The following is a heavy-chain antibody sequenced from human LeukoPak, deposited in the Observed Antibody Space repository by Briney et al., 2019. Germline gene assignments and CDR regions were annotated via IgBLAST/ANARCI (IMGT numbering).Heavy chain of an antibody. CDR3: AKDRGDYYGSGSYSDY. CDR1: GFTFSDYY. CDR2: ISGSGGST. J-gene: IGHJ4*02. Sequence: GGSLRLSCAASGFTFSDYYMSWVRQAPGKGLEWVSAISGSGGSTYYADSVKGRFTISRDNSKNTLYLQMNSLRAEDTAVYYCAKDRGDYYGSGSYSDYWGQGTLVTVSS. V-gene: IGHV3-23*01. D-gene: IGHD3-10*01.